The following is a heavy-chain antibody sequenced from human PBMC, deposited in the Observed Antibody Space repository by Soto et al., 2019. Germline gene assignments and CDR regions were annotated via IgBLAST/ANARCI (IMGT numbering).Heavy chain of an antibody. Sequence: PGGSLRLSCAASGFTFSDYYMSWIRQAPGKGLEWVSYISSSGSTIYYADSVKDRFTISRDNAKNSLYLQMNSLRAEDTAVYYCARSTMIVVTNRFDYWGQGTLVTVSS. J-gene: IGHJ4*02. CDR1: GFTFSDYY. D-gene: IGHD3-22*01. CDR2: ISSSGSTI. CDR3: ARSTMIVVTNRFDY. V-gene: IGHV3-11*01.